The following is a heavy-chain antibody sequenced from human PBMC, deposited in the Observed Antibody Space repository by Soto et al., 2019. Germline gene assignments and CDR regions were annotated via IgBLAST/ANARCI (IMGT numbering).Heavy chain of an antibody. J-gene: IGHJ6*03. D-gene: IGHD2-15*01. V-gene: IGHV4-59*01. CDR1: GGSISSYY. Sequence: SETLSLTCTVSGGSISSYYWSWIRQPPGKGLEWIGYIYYSGSTNYNPSLKSRVTISVDTSKNQFSLKLSSVTAADTAVYYCARSYRRYCSGGSCYSYYYYYIDVWGKGTTVNVSS. CDR3: ARSYRRYCSGGSCYSYYYYYIDV. CDR2: IYYSGST.